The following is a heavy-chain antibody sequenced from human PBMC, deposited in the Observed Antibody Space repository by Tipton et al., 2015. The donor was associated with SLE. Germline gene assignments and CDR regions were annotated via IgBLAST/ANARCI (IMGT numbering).Heavy chain of an antibody. CDR2: IFHLGMT. J-gene: IGHJ4*02. CDR3: ARQKTAVEITFDS. Sequence: TLSLTCSLSGGSISAYYWSWIRQSPGMGLEWIGSIFHLGMTYYNPSLESRVTLSVDTSKNQFSLKLTSVTAADTAVYYCARQKTAVEITFDSWGQGALVTVSS. CDR1: GGSISAYY. D-gene: IGHD2-21*02. V-gene: IGHV4-59*05.